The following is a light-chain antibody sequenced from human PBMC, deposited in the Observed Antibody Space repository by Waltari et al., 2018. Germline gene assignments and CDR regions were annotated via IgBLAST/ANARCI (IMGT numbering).Light chain of an antibody. CDR3: QQYLTTPLT. V-gene: IGKV4-1*01. J-gene: IGKJ5*01. CDR2: WAS. CDR1: QSVLYTSNNKNN. Sequence: DIVMTQSPDSLAVSLGERVTIDCKSSQSVLYTSNNKNNLAWYQQRPGQPPKLLIYWASTRESGVPDRFSGSGSGTDFTLTISSLQAEDVAVYFCQQYLTTPLTFGQGTRLE.